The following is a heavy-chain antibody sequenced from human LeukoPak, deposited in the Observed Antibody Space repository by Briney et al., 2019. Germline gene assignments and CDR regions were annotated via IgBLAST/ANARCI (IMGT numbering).Heavy chain of an antibody. CDR3: AKPSGDYDYFDY. D-gene: IGHD4-17*01. CDR2: ITTSDST. Sequence: GGSLRLFCAASGFTFSSYAMDWTRQTPGKGLEWVSGITTSDSTYYADSVKGRFTISRDNSKNTLFLQINSLTVEDTAVYYCAKPSGDYDYFDYWGQGALVTVSS. CDR1: GFTFSSYA. J-gene: IGHJ4*02. V-gene: IGHV3-23*01.